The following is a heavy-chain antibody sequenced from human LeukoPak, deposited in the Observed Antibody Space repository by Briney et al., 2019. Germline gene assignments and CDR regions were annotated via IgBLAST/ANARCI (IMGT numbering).Heavy chain of an antibody. Sequence: SCKASGYTFTSYYMHWVRQAPGKGLEWVAVISYDGSNKYYADSVKGRFTISRDNSKNTLYLQMNSLRAEDTAVYYCARDRWGYSYGGDWGQGTLVTVSS. V-gene: IGHV3-30*04. CDR3: ARDRWGYSYGGD. CDR2: ISYDGSNK. D-gene: IGHD5-18*01. CDR1: GYTFTSYY. J-gene: IGHJ4*02.